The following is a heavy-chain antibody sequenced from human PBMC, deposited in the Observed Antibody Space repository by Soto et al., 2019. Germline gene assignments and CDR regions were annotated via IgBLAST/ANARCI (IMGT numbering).Heavy chain of an antibody. V-gene: IGHV4-34*01. J-gene: IGHJ4*02. CDR1: GGSFSGYY. D-gene: IGHD4-17*01. Sequence: SETLSLTCAVYGGSFSGYYWSWIRQPPGKGLEWIGEINHSGSTNYNPSPKSRVTISVDTSKNQFSLKLSSVTAADTAVYYCARTPSYGTPYCDYWGQGTLVTVSS. CDR3: ARTPSYGTPYCDY. CDR2: INHSGST.